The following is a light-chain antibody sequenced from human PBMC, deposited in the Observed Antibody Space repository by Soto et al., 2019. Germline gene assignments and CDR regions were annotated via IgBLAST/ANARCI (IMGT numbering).Light chain of an antibody. V-gene: IGKV2-28*01. CDR3: MQALQIPWT. J-gene: IGKJ1*01. CDR1: QSLLYSNGYNY. CDR2: LGS. Sequence: DIVMTQSPLSLPVTPGEPASISCRSSQSLLYSNGYNYLDWYLQKPGQSPQLLIYLGSNRASGVPDRFSGSGSCSDFTLKISRVEAEDVGVYYCMQALQIPWTFGQGTKVEIK.